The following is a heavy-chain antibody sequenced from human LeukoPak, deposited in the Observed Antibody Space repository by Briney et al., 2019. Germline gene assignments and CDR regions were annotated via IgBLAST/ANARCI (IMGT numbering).Heavy chain of an antibody. D-gene: IGHD2-2*01. CDR2: ISGSGGNI. Sequence: GGSLRLSCAASGFTFSSFAMTWVRQAPGKGLEWISAISGSGGNIYYADSVQGRFTISRDNSKNTLYLQMNSLGAEDTAVYFCATQNDIVVIPAAREAYWGQGTLVTVAS. J-gene: IGHJ4*02. CDR1: GFTFSSFA. CDR3: ATQNDIVVIPAAREAY. V-gene: IGHV3-23*01.